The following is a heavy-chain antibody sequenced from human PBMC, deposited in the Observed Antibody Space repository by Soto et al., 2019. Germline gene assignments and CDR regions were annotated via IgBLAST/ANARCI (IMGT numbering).Heavy chain of an antibody. CDR1: GFTFSSYG. V-gene: IGHV3-33*01. CDR2: IWYDGSNK. Sequence: GGSLRLSCAASGFTFSSYGMHWVRQAPGKGLEWVAVIWYDGSNKYYADSVKGRFTISRDNSKNTLYLQMNSLRAEDTAVYYCARPGGDKNSPPSDWGQGTLVTVSS. J-gene: IGHJ4*02. D-gene: IGHD2-15*01. CDR3: ARPGGDKNSPPSD.